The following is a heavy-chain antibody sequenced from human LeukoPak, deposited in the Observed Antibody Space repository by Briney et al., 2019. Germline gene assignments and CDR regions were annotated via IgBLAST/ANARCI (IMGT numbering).Heavy chain of an antibody. D-gene: IGHD2-2*01. CDR3: ARHSKGAFDY. CDR1: GGSISSYY. V-gene: IGHV4-59*08. J-gene: IGHJ4*02. Sequence: PSETLSLTCTVSGGSISSYYWSWIRQPPGKGLEWIGYIYYSGSTNYDPSLKSRVTISVDTSKNQFSLKLSSVTAADTAVYYCARHSKGAFDYWGQGTLVTVSS. CDR2: IYYSGST.